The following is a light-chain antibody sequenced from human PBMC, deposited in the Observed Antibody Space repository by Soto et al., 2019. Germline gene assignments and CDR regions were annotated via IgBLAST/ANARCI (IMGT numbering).Light chain of an antibody. V-gene: IGKV3-11*01. CDR1: QSVYSY. J-gene: IGKJ4*01. CDR3: LQRRLVPLT. Sequence: EIVLTQSPAILSLSPGERATLSCRASQSVYSYLAWYQQKPGQAPRLLIYDASNRATGIPVRFSGSGSGTHFTFTLISLDPGDITVYYCLQRRLVPLTFGGGTEVEIQ. CDR2: DAS.